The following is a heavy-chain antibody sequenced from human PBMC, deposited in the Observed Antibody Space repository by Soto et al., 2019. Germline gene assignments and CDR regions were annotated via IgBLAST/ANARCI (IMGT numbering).Heavy chain of an antibody. V-gene: IGHV3-15*01. CDR2: IKSKTDGGTT. CDR1: GFTFSNAW. CDR3: TTSYYGDYSDYYYYMDV. Sequence: GGSLRLSCAASGFTFSNAWMSWVRQAPGKGLEWVGRIKSKTDGGTTDYAAPVKGRFTISRDDSKNTLYLQMNSLKTEDTAVYYCTTSYYGDYSDYYYYMDVWGKGTTVTVSS. J-gene: IGHJ6*03. D-gene: IGHD4-17*01.